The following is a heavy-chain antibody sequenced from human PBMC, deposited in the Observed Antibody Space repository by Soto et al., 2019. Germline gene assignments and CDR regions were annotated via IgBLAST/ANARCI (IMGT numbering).Heavy chain of an antibody. CDR3: ETDMTTVTAAY. D-gene: IGHD4-17*01. CDR1: GFTFSSYG. J-gene: IGHJ4*02. Sequence: QVQLVESGGGVVQPGRSLRLSCAASGFTFSSYGMHWVRQAPGKGLGWVAVISYDGSNKYYADSVKGRFTISRYNSKNTLYLQMNSLRAEDTAVYYCETDMTTVTAAYWCQGTLVTVSS. CDR2: ISYDGSNK. V-gene: IGHV3-30*03.